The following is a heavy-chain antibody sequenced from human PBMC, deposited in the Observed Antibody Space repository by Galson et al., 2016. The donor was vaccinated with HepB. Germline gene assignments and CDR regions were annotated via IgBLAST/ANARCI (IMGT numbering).Heavy chain of an antibody. CDR2: IKSKTDGGTT. D-gene: IGHD3-10*01. Sequence: SLSLSCAASGFTFTNAWMNWVRQAPGKGLECVGRIKSKTDGGTTDYAAPLKGRFTISRDDSKDTLYLQMNSLKTEDTAVYYCSTSLDSTILLRYYHYSGMDVWGQGTTVTVAS. CDR3: STSLDSTILLRYYHYSGMDV. V-gene: IGHV3-15*07. J-gene: IGHJ6*02. CDR1: GFTFTNAW.